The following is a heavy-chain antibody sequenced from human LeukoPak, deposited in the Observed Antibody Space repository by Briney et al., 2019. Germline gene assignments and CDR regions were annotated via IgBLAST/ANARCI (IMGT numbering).Heavy chain of an antibody. V-gene: IGHV3-72*01. CDR3: ARVHGTLYYFDY. Sequence: GGSLRLSCAASGFTFSDHYMDWVRQAPGKGLEWVGRTRNKANRYTTEYAASVKGRFTISRDDAKDSLYLQMNSLKTEDTAVYYCARVHGTLYYFDYWGQGTLVTVSS. CDR1: GFTFSDHY. J-gene: IGHJ4*02. CDR2: TRNKANRYTT. D-gene: IGHD1-1*01.